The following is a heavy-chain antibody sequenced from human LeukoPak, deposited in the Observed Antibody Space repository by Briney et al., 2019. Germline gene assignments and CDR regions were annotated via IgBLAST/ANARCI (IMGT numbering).Heavy chain of an antibody. J-gene: IGHJ4*02. CDR2: IFYSGST. CDR3: ARALANCGHYFAS. CDR1: GGSISSSGSY. D-gene: IGHD7-27*01. Sequence: PSETLSLTCTVTGGSISSSGSYGRWIRQPPGKGLEWSGSIFYSGSTYYNPSLKSRVTISVDTSKNQFSLKLSSVTATDTAVYSCARALANCGHYFASCRQGTLVTVSS. V-gene: IGHV4-39*01.